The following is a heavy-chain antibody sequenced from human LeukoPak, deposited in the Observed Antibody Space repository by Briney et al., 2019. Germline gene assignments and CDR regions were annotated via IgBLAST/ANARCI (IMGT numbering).Heavy chain of an antibody. D-gene: IGHD4-23*01. CDR1: GGSISSYY. CDR2: IYYSGST. CDR3: ARRTTVVTRGAFDI. V-gene: IGHV4-59*08. J-gene: IGHJ3*02. Sequence: SETLSLTCTVSGGSISSYYWSWIRQSPGKGLEWIGYIYYSGSTNYNPSLKSRVTISVDTSKNQFSLKLSSVTAADTAVYYCARRTTVVTRGAFDIWGQGTMVTVSS.